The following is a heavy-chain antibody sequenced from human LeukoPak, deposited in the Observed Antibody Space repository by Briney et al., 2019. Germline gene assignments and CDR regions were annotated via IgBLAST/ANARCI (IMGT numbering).Heavy chain of an antibody. Sequence: PGGSRRLSCAASGFIFSSYAMSWVRQAPGKGLEWVSAISGSGGSTYYADSVKGRFTISRDNSKNTLYLQMNSLRAEDTAVYYCAKDIGNQPEGIVGATGHFDYWGQGTLVADSS. J-gene: IGHJ4*02. CDR3: AKDIGNQPEGIVGATGHFDY. CDR1: GFIFSSYA. CDR2: ISGSGGST. V-gene: IGHV3-23*01. D-gene: IGHD1-26*01.